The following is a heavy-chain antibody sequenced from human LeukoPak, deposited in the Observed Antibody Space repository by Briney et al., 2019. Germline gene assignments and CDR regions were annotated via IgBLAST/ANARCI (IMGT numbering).Heavy chain of an antibody. CDR1: GGSISSGGYY. D-gene: IGHD2-2*01. CDR2: INHSGST. J-gene: IGHJ5*02. CDR3: ARGQWRYCSSTSCPHPDNNWFDP. V-gene: IGHV4-39*07. Sequence: SETLSLTCTVSGGSISSGGYYWSWIRQPPGKGLEWIGEINHSGSTNYNPSLKSRVTTSVDTSKNQFSLKLSSVTAADTAVYYCARGQWRYCSSTSCPHPDNNWFDPWGQGTLVTVSS.